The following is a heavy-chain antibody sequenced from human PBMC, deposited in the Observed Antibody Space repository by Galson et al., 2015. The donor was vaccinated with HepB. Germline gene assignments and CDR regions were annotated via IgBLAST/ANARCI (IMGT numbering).Heavy chain of an antibody. Sequence: PALVKPTPTLTLTCTFSGFSLSTSGMCVSWIRQPPGKALEWLALIDWDDDKYYSTSLKTRLTISKDTSKNQVVLTMTNMDPVDTATYYCARILSHSGYSLGYDYWGQGTLVTVSS. CDR1: GFSLSTSGMC. CDR2: IDWDDDK. CDR3: ARILSHSGYSLGYDY. V-gene: IGHV2-70*01. J-gene: IGHJ4*02. D-gene: IGHD3-22*01.